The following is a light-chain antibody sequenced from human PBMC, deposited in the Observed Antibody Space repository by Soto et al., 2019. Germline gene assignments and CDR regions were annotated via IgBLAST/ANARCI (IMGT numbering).Light chain of an antibody. J-gene: IGLJ1*01. V-gene: IGLV2-23*01. CDR2: EAN. CDR3: CSYASRDTYV. CDR1: SSDVGSYNL. Sequence: QSALTQPASVSGTPGQSITISCTGTSSDVGSYNLVSWYQQHPGKAPKLIIYEANKRPSGISNRFSGSESGNTASLTISGLQPEDEADYYCCSYASRDTYVFGTGTQVTV.